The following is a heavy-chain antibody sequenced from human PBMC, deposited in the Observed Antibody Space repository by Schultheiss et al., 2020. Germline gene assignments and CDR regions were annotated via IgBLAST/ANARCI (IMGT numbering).Heavy chain of an antibody. CDR3: ARSTAMGYFN. J-gene: IGHJ4*02. CDR2: IYYSGST. V-gene: IGHV4-61*08. Sequence: SETLSLTCTVSGGSISSGGYYWSWIRQHPGKGLEWIGYIYYSGSTNYNPSLKSRVTISVDTSKNQFSLKLTSVTAADTAVYYCARSTAMGYFNWGQGTLVTVSS. D-gene: IGHD5-18*01. CDR1: GGSISSGGYY.